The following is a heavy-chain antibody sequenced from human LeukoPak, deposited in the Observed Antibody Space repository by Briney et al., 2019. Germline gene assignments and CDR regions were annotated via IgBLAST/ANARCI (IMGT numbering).Heavy chain of an antibody. D-gene: IGHD3-10*01. Sequence: SETLSLTCTVSGYSISSGYSCGWLRQPPGKGLEWIDSIYHTGSTYYNPSLKSRVTISVDTSKNQFSLKLSSVTAADTAVYYCARGVGNYDSGSYNYFDYWGQGTLVTVSS. CDR3: ARGVGNYDSGSYNYFDY. CDR1: GYSISSGYS. CDR2: IYHTGST. V-gene: IGHV4-38-2*02. J-gene: IGHJ4*02.